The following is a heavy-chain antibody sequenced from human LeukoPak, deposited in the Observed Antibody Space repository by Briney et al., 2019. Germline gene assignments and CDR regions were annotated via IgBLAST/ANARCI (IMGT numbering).Heavy chain of an antibody. D-gene: IGHD6-13*01. V-gene: IGHV3-30*02. CDR1: GFTFSSYG. CDR2: IRYDGSNK. CDR3: AKEMTYSSSWYRVY. Sequence: PGGSLRLSCAASGFTFSSYGMHWVRQAPGKGLEWVAFIRYDGSNKYYADSVKGRFTISRDNSKNTLYLQMNSLRAEDTAVYYCAKEMTYSSSWYRVYWGQGTLVTVSS. J-gene: IGHJ4*02.